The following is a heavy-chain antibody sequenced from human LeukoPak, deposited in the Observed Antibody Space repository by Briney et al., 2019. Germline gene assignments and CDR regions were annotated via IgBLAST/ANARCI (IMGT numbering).Heavy chain of an antibody. V-gene: IGHV3-7*03. Sequence: PGGSLRLSCAASGFTFSSYWMSWVRQAPGKGLEWVANIKQDGSEKYYVDSVKGRFTISRDNAKNSLYLQMNSPRAEDTAVYYCARGRGYSSSWYYFDCWGQGTLVTVSS. J-gene: IGHJ4*02. CDR2: IKQDGSEK. CDR1: GFTFSSYW. CDR3: ARGRGYSSSWYYFDC. D-gene: IGHD6-13*01.